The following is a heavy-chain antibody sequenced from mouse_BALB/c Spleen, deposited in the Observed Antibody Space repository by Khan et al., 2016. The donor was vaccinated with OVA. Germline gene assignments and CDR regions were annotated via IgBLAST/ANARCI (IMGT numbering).Heavy chain of an antibody. Sequence: EVQLQESGPSLVKPSQTLSLNCSVTGDSITSGYWSWIRKFPGNKLEYMGYMIYTGYTYYNPSLKSRISLTRHTSKNQSYLQLNSVTTEDTATYYCARSTYRYAFAYWGQGTLVTVSA. CDR3: ARSTYRYAFAY. CDR1: GDSITSGY. J-gene: IGHJ3*01. D-gene: IGHD2-14*01. CDR2: MIYTGYT. V-gene: IGHV3-8*02.